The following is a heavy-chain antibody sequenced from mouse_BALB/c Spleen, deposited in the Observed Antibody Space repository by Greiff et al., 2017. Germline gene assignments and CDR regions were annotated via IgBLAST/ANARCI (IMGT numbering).Heavy chain of an antibody. V-gene: IGHV1-15*01. CDR3: TRGLFLHAMDY. CDR1: GYTFTDYD. J-gene: IGHJ4*01. CDR2: IDPETGGT. D-gene: IGHD1-1*01. Sequence: QVQLKQSGAELVRPGASVTLSCKASGYTFTDYDMHWVKQTPVHGLEWIGAIDPETGGTAYNQKFKGKATLTADKSSSTAYMELSNLTSEDSAVYYCTRGLFLHAMDYWGQGTSVTVSS.